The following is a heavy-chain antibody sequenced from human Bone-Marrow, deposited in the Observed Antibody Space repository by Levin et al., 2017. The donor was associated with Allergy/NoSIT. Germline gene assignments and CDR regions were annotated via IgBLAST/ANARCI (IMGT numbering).Heavy chain of an antibody. CDR1: GFTFNSYA. CDR3: AKDQGFTVTTTCDS. D-gene: IGHD4-17*01. V-gene: IGHV3-23*01. CDR2: ITGSGAST. Sequence: GESLKISCAASGFTFNSYAMNWVRQAPGKGLEWVAAITGSGASTLYAQSVKGRFTVSRDDSSNTLHLQMTSLRSDDAAVYYCAKDQGFTVTTTCDSWGQGVQVIVSS. J-gene: IGHJ4*02.